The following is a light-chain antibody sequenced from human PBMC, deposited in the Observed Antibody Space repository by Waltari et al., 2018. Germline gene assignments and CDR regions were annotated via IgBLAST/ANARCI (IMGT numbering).Light chain of an antibody. J-gene: IGLJ1*01. CDR2: DVS. CDR3: CSYAGSGTYV. CDR1: SRDVGGYKY. V-gene: IGLV2-23*02. Sequence: QSALTQPASVSGSPGQSITIPCTGTSRDVGGYKYVSWYQQHPGKAPKLMIYDVSERPSGVSNRFSGSKSANTASLTIAGLQAEDEADYYCCSYAGSGTYVFGTGTKVTVL.